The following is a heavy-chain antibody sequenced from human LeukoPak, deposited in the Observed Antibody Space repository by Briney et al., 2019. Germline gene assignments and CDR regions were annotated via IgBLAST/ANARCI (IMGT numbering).Heavy chain of an antibody. CDR1: GFTFSRYS. J-gene: IGHJ4*02. D-gene: IGHD1-14*01. V-gene: IGHV3-48*04. CDR2: ITSSGTTI. CDR3: ARGDTNRGNFDS. Sequence: GGSLRLSCAASGFTFSRYSMNWVRQAPGKGLEWVSSITSSGTTIYYGDSVKGRFTISRDNAKNSLYLQMDSLRAEDTAVYYCARGDTNRGNFDSWGQGTLVTVSS.